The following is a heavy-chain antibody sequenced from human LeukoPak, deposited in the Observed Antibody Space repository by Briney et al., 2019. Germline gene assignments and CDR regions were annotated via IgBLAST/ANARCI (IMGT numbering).Heavy chain of an antibody. CDR1: GFTFDDYG. J-gene: IGHJ4*02. CDR3: AKPFGALLWSFDY. D-gene: IGHD3-3*01. V-gene: IGHV3-20*04. CDR2: INWNGGST. Sequence: GGSLRLSCAASGFTFDDYGMSWVRQAPGKGLEWVSGINWNGGSTGYADSVKGRFTISRDNSKNTLYLQMNSLRAEDTAVYYCAKPFGALLWSFDYWGQGTLVTVSS.